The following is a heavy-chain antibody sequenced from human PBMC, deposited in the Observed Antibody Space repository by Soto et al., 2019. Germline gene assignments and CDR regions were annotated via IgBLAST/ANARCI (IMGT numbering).Heavy chain of an antibody. Sequence: GASVKVSCKASGGTFSSYAISWVRQAPGQGLEWMGGIIPIFGTANYAQKFQGRVTITADESTSTAYMELSSLRSEDTAVYYCARDYSNWNYYYYGMDVWGQGTTVPVSS. J-gene: IGHJ6*02. CDR3: ARDYSNWNYYYYGMDV. CDR1: GGTFSSYA. V-gene: IGHV1-69*13. D-gene: IGHD1-20*01. CDR2: IIPIFGTA.